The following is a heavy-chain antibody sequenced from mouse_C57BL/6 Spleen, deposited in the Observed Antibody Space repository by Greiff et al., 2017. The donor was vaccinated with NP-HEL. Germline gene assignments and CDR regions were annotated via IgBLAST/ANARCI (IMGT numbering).Heavy chain of an antibody. CDR2: IHPNSGSP. CDR1: GYTFTSYW. D-gene: IGHD2-4*01. J-gene: IGHJ2*01. Sequence: QVQLQQPGAELVKPGASVKLSCKASGYTFTSYWMPWVKQRPGQGLEWIGMIHPNSGSPNYNEQFKSKATLTVDKSSSTAYMQRSSLTSEDSAVYYGARGIYYDYSYYFDDWGKGTTLTVSS. CDR3: ARGIYYDYSYYFDD. V-gene: IGHV1-64*01.